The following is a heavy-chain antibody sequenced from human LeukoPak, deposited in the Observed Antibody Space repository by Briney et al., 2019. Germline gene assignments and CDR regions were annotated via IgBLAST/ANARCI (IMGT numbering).Heavy chain of an antibody. CDR3: ARGRGPYGGKAPWWCKWFDP. D-gene: IGHD4-23*01. Sequence: GGSLRLSCAGSGFTFSSYSMNWVRQAPGVGLEWLSYIDSRSEHIYYADSVKGRFNLSQNNPKNLPFLQMNNLRAEDTAPYYRARGRGPYGGKAPWWCKWFDPLGQGTLVTVSS. J-gene: IGHJ5*02. CDR2: IDSRSEHI. CDR1: GFTFSSYS. V-gene: IGHV3-21*05.